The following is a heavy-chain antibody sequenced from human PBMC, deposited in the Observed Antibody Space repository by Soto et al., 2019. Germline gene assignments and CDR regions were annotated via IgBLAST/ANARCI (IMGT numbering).Heavy chain of an antibody. Sequence: ASVKVSCKASGGTFSSYAINWVRQATGQGLEWMGWMNPNSGNTGYAQKFQGRVTMTRNTSISTAYMELSSLRSEDTAVYYCARAFGTSIAAYDFDYWGQGTLVTVSS. D-gene: IGHD6-6*01. CDR3: ARAFGTSIAAYDFDY. CDR1: GGTFSSYA. V-gene: IGHV1-8*02. CDR2: MNPNSGNT. J-gene: IGHJ4*02.